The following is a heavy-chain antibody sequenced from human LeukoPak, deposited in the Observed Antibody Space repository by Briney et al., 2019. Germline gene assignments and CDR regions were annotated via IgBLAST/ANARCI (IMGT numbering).Heavy chain of an antibody. Sequence: PGGSLRLSCAASGFTFDDYGMSWVRQAPGKGLEWVSGINWNGGSTGYADSVEGRFTISRDNAKNSLYLQINSLRAEDTALYYCARESSVAGRGYYFDYWGQGTLVTVSS. CDR3: ARESSVAGRGYYFDY. D-gene: IGHD6-19*01. J-gene: IGHJ4*02. CDR1: GFTFDDYG. V-gene: IGHV3-20*04. CDR2: INWNGGST.